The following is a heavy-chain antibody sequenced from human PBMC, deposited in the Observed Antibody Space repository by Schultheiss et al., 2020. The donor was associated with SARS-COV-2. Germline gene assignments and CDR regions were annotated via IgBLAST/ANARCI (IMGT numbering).Heavy chain of an antibody. CDR2: INHSGST. Sequence: SETLSLTCAVYGGSFSGYYWSWIRQPPGKGLEWIGEINHSGSTNYNPSLKSRVTMSVDTSKNQFSLKLSSVTAADTAVYYCARDRGEGYYFDYWGQGTLVTVSS. J-gene: IGHJ4*02. D-gene: IGHD3-10*01. CDR3: ARDRGEGYYFDY. CDR1: GGSFSGYY. V-gene: IGHV4-34*10.